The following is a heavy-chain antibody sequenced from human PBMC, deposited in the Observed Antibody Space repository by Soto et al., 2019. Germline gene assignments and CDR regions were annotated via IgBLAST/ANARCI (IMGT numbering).Heavy chain of an antibody. Sequence: QLQLQESGPGLVKPSETLSLTCTVSGGSISTSSYYWGWIRQPPGKGLEWIGSIYYSGSTYYNPSLKSRVTISVATSKNPCSLKPSSVTAADTAVYYCARDTRTPRYYHCMDVWGQGTTVTVSS. CDR1: GGSISTSSYY. V-gene: IGHV4-39*02. CDR3: ARDTRTPRYYHCMDV. CDR2: IYYSGST. D-gene: IGHD2-15*01. J-gene: IGHJ6*02.